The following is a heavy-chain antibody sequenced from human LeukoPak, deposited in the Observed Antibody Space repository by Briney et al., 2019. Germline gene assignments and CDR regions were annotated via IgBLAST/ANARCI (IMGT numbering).Heavy chain of an antibody. V-gene: IGHV4-61*02. D-gene: IGHD2-2*01. CDR1: GGSISSGSYY. J-gene: IGHJ5*02. CDR3: ARDQIVVVPAAFRSYWFDP. Sequence: SETLSLTCTVSGGSISSGSYYWSWIRQPAGKGLEWIGRIYTSGSTNYNPSLKSRVTISVDTSKNQFSLKLSSVTAADTAVYYCARDQIVVVPAAFRSYWFDPWGQGTLVTVSS. CDR2: IYTSGST.